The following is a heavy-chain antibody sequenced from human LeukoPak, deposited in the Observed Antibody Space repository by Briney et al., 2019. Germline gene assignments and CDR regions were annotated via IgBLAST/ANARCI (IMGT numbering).Heavy chain of an antibody. CDR3: ARGGYSSSWYNWFDP. D-gene: IGHD6-13*01. CDR2: IYYSGSA. CDR1: GDSTSSDRYY. V-gene: IGHV4-39*01. Sequence: PSETLSLTCTISGDSTSSDRYYGGWVRQPPGKGLEWIGNIYYSGSAYYNPSLKSRVTMSVDTSKNQFFLKLNSVTAADTAVYYCARGGYSSSWYNWFDPWGQGTLVTVSS. J-gene: IGHJ5*02.